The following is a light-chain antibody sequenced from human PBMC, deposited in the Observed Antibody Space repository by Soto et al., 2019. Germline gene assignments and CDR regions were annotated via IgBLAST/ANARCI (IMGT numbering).Light chain of an antibody. CDR1: SSDVGGYNY. CDR2: DVS. V-gene: IGLV2-11*01. J-gene: IGLJ2*01. Sequence: QSVLTQPRSVSGSPRQSVTISCTGTSSDVGGYNYVSWYQQHPGKAPKLMIYDVSKRPSGVPDRFSGSKSGNTASLTISGLQAEDEADYYCCSYAGSCVVFGGGTKLTVL. CDR3: CSYAGSCVV.